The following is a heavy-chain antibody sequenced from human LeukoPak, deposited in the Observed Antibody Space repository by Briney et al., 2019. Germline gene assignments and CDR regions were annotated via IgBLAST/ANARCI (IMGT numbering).Heavy chain of an antibody. V-gene: IGHV3-23*01. CDR2: ISGSGGGT. CDR1: GITLSNYG. D-gene: IGHD3-3*01. Sequence: GGSLRLSCAVSGITLSNYGMSWVRQAPGKGLERVAGISGSGGGTSYADSVKGRFTISRDNAKNTLFLQMNSLRVEDTAVYFCARRGVVIRVFLVGFHKEAYYFESWGQGAQVTVSS. CDR3: ARRGVVIRVFLVGFHKEAYYFES. J-gene: IGHJ4*02.